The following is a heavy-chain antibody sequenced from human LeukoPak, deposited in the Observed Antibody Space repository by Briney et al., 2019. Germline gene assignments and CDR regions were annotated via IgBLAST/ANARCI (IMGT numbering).Heavy chain of an antibody. J-gene: IGHJ4*02. Sequence: GASVKVSCKASGYTFTSYAMHWVRQAPGQRLEWMGWINAGNGNTKYSQKFQGRVTITRDTSASTAYMELSSLRSEDTAVYYCAAHPGDYDILGWGAFDYWGQGTLVTVSS. V-gene: IGHV1-3*01. CDR2: INAGNGNT. D-gene: IGHD3-9*01. CDR1: GYTFTSYA. CDR3: AAHPGDYDILGWGAFDY.